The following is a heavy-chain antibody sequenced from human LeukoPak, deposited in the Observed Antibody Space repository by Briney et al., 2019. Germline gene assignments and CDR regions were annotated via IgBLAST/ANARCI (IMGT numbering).Heavy chain of an antibody. D-gene: IGHD3-22*01. J-gene: IGHJ4*02. Sequence: KTSQTLSLTCTVSGASFSSGDQYWNWIRQSPGKGLEWIGSIHPRGMLYNNPSLESRVTISIDTTKSQFSLNLNSVTAADTAVYFCARGLDSRKLGYWGQGTLVTVSS. CDR3: ARGLDSRKLGY. V-gene: IGHV4-31*03. CDR1: GASFSSGDQY. CDR2: IHPRGML.